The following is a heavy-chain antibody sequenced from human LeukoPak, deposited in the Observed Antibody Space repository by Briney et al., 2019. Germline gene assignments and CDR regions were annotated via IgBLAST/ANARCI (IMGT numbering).Heavy chain of an antibody. D-gene: IGHD6-19*01. CDR1: GYSFTSYW. CDR3: ASVTVVAVAGIPDAFDI. Sequence: GESLKISCKGSGYSFTSYWIGWVRQMPGKGLEWMGIIYPGDSDTRYSPSFQGQVTISADKSISTAYLQWSSLKASDTAMYCCASVTVVAVAGIPDAFDIWGQGTMVTVSS. CDR2: IYPGDSDT. V-gene: IGHV5-51*01. J-gene: IGHJ3*02.